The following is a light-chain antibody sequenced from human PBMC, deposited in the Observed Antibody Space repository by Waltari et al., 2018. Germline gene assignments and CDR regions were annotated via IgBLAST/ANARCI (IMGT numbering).Light chain of an antibody. V-gene: IGKV3-20*01. Sequence: EIVLTQSPGTLSLSPGARATLSCRASQSVSSSYLAWYQQKPGQAPRLLIYGASSRATGIPDRFSGSGSGTDFTLTISRLEPEDFAVYYCQQYGSSPLFGQGTKLEIK. CDR3: QQYGSSPL. CDR2: GAS. J-gene: IGKJ2*01. CDR1: QSVSSSY.